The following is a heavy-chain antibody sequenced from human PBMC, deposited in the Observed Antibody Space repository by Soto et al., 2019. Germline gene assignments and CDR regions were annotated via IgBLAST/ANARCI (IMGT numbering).Heavy chain of an antibody. CDR1: GYSFTSYW. J-gene: IGHJ3*02. V-gene: IGHV5-51*01. Sequence: GESLKISCKGSGYSFTSYWIAWVRQMPGKGLEWMGIIYPVDSDTRYSPSFQGQVTLSADKSINTAYLQWSSLKASDTAMYYCARHESSGYDAFDIWGQGTMVTVSS. D-gene: IGHD3-22*01. CDR3: ARHESSGYDAFDI. CDR2: IYPVDSDT.